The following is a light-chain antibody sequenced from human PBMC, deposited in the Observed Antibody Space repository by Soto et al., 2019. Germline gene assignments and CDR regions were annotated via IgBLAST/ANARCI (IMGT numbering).Light chain of an antibody. Sequence: SYELTQAPSVSVAPGQTARITCGGNNIAIKSVHWYQQKPGQAPVLVVYDDGDRPSGIPERFSGSNSGNTATLTITRVEAGDEDDYHCQVWDSSSDHRVVFGGGPTLTVL. J-gene: IGLJ2*01. V-gene: IGLV3-21*02. CDR3: QVWDSSSDHRVV. CDR2: DDG. CDR1: NIAIKS.